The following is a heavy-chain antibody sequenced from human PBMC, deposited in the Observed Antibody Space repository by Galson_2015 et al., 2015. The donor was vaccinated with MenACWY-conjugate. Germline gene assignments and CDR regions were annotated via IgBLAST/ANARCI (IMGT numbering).Heavy chain of an antibody. D-gene: IGHD6-25*01. CDR3: ARGPRHWFDP. Sequence: SVKVSCKASGYTFTSYDINWVRQAPGQGLEWMGWISALNGDTSYAQKLQGRVTMTTDTSTSTAYMELRSLISDDTAVYYCARGPRHWFDPWGQGTLVTVSS. V-gene: IGHV1-18*01. CDR2: ISALNGDT. J-gene: IGHJ5*02. CDR1: GYTFTSYD.